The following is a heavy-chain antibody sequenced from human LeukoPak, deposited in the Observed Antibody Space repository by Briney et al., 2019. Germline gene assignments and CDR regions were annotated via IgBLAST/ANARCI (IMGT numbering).Heavy chain of an antibody. CDR3: ATPNWFDP. CDR1: GFTFSSYA. J-gene: IGHJ5*02. CDR2: ISGSGVTT. V-gene: IGHV3-23*01. Sequence: GGSLRLSCVASGFTFSSYAMSWVRQAPGKGLEWVSAISGSGVTTHYAGSVKGRFSISRDDSKNTLYLQMNSLRAEDTAVYYCATPNWFDPWGQGTLVTVSS.